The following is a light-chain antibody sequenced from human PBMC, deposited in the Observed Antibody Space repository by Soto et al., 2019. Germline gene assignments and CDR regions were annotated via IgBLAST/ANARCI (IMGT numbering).Light chain of an antibody. J-gene: IGKJ1*01. Sequence: EIVMTQSPATLSVSPGERGTLSCRASQTISSNLAWYQQKPGQAPRLLIFGASTRAADIPDRFTGSGFGTEFTLTISSLQSGDCAVYFCQHYNDWPTFGQGTRVEVK. CDR3: QHYNDWPT. CDR2: GAS. CDR1: QTISSN. V-gene: IGKV3-15*01.